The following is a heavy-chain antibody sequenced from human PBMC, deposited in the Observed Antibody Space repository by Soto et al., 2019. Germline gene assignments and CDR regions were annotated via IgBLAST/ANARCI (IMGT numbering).Heavy chain of an antibody. CDR3: ARTIRYCSGGSCWNWFDP. CDR1: GYTFTGYY. Sequence: GASVKVSCKASGYTFTGYYMHWVRQAPGQGLEWMGWINPNSGGTNYAQKFQGRVTMTRDTSISTAYMELSRLRSDDTAVYYCARTIRYCSGGSCWNWFDPWGQRSLVTVST. CDR2: INPNSGGT. V-gene: IGHV1-2*02. J-gene: IGHJ5*02. D-gene: IGHD2-15*01.